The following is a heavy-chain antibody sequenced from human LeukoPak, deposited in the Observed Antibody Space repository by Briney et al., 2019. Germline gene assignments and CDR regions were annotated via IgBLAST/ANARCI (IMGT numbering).Heavy chain of an antibody. D-gene: IGHD6-13*01. V-gene: IGHV3-9*01. CDR2: ISWNSGSI. CDR1: GFTFDDYA. CDR3: AKDIEPYVAAAGTWWFDP. Sequence: PGGSLRLSCAASGFTFDDYAMHWVRQAPGKGLEWVSGISWNSGSIGYADSVKGRFTISRDNAKNSLYLQMNSLRAEDTALYYCAKDIEPYVAAAGTWWFDPWGQGTLVTVSS. J-gene: IGHJ5*02.